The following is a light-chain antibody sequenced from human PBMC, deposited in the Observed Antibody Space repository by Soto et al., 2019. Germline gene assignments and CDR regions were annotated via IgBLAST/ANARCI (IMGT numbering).Light chain of an antibody. CDR2: WAS. CDR3: QQYYSTPRT. V-gene: IGKV4-1*01. CDR1: QSVLYSSNNKNY. J-gene: IGKJ1*01. Sequence: DIVMTQSPDSLAVSLGERATINCKSSQSVLYSSNNKNYLAWYQQKPGQPPKLLIYWASTRESGVPDRLSGSGSGTDFTLTISSLQAEDVAVYYFQQYYSTPRTFGQGTKVEIK.